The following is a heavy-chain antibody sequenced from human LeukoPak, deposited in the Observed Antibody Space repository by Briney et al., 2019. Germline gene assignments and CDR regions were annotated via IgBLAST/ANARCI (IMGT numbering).Heavy chain of an antibody. CDR3: ARSRFYYNFWSGSDDAFDI. CDR1: GYTFTGYY. D-gene: IGHD3-3*01. Sequence: GASVKVSCKASGYTFTGYYMHWVRQAPGQGLGWMGWINPNSGGTNYAQKFQGRVTMTRDTSISTAYMELSRLRSDDTAVYYCARSRFYYNFWSGSDDAFDIWGQGTMVTVSS. J-gene: IGHJ3*02. V-gene: IGHV1-2*02. CDR2: INPNSGGT.